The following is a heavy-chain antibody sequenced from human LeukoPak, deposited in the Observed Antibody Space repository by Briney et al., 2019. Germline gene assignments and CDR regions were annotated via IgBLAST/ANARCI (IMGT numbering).Heavy chain of an antibody. J-gene: IGHJ5*02. CDR2: ITGDGSDI. CDR3: ARDAYTTTSNWLDP. Sequence: GGSLRLSCEASAFTLNKYWMHWVRQAPGKGLVWVSRITGDGSDIAYADSVKGRFTVSRDDAKNTLFLQMTSLRVEDTAIYYCARDAYTTTSNWLDPWGQGTLVTVSS. D-gene: IGHD4-17*01. V-gene: IGHV3-74*01. CDR1: AFTLNKYW.